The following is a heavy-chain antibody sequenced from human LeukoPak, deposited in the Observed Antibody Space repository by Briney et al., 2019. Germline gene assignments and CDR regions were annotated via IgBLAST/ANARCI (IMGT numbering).Heavy chain of an antibody. CDR2: IIPIFGTA. J-gene: IGHJ4*02. D-gene: IGHD3-22*01. CDR1: GGTFSSHA. CDR3: ASDSSGYKFFDY. Sequence: ASVKVSCKASGGTFSSHAISWVRQAPGQGLEWMEGIIPIFGTANYAQKFQGRVTITADESTSTAYMELSSLRSEDTAVYYCASDSSGYKFFDYWGQGTLVTVSS. V-gene: IGHV1-69*13.